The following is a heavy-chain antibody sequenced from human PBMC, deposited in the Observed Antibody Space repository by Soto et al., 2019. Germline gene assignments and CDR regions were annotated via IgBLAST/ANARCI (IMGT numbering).Heavy chain of an antibody. D-gene: IGHD3-3*01. J-gene: IGHJ4*02. CDR1: GFTFSIYA. CDR2: ISGSGGST. CDR3: TARFLEWLT. V-gene: IGHV3-23*01. Sequence: PGGSLRLSCAASGFTFSIYAMSWVRQAPGKGLEWVSAISGSGGSTYYADSVKGRFSISRDNSENPLYLQMNSLRAEDTAVYYYTARFLEWLTWGQGTLVTKSS.